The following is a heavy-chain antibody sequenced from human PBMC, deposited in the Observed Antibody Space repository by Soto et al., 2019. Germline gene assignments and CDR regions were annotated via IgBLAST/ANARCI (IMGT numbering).Heavy chain of an antibody. CDR3: ARGSIVAFFWSDP. V-gene: IGHV4-31*03. CDR1: GGSISSGGYY. CDR2: IYYSGST. Sequence: SETLSLTCTVSGGSISSGGYYWSWIRQHPGKGLEWIGYIYYSGSTYYNPSLKSRVTISVDTSKNQSSLKLSSVTAADTAVYYCARGSIVAFFWSDPWGQGTLVTVSS. J-gene: IGHJ5*02. D-gene: IGHD5-12*01.